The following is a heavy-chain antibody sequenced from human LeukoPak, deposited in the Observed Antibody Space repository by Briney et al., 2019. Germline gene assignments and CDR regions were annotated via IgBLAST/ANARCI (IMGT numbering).Heavy chain of an antibody. CDR3: AREGAAAGMRYYYYYMDV. Sequence: SETLSLTCTVSGGSIGSSSYYWSWIRQPPGKGLEWIGYIYYSGSTNYNPSLKSRVTISVDTSKNQFSLKLSSVTAADTAVYYCAREGAAAGMRYYYYYMDVWGKGTTVTISS. CDR2: IYYSGST. V-gene: IGHV4-61*01. D-gene: IGHD6-13*01. CDR1: GGSIGSSSYY. J-gene: IGHJ6*03.